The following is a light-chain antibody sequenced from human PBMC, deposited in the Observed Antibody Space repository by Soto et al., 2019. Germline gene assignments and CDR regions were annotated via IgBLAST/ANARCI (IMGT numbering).Light chain of an antibody. CDR2: EVN. CDR1: SSDVGGYNY. Sequence: QSALTQPPSASGSPGQSVTISCTGTSSDVGGYNYVSWYQQHPDKVPKLIIYEVNKRPSGVPERFSGSKSGNTASLTVSGLQAEDEGDYYCTSYAGGNNVFGTGTKVTVL. CDR3: TSYAGGNNV. J-gene: IGLJ1*01. V-gene: IGLV2-8*01.